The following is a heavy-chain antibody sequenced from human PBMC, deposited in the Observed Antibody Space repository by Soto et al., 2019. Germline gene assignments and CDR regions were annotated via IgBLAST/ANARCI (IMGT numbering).Heavy chain of an antibody. Sequence: GGSLRLSCAASGFTFDDYTMHWVRQAPGKGLEWVSLISWDGGSTYYADSVKGRFTISRDNSKNSLYLQMNSLRTEDTALYYCAKARTAAQDYYYGMDVWGQGTTVTVSS. J-gene: IGHJ6*02. D-gene: IGHD2-2*01. V-gene: IGHV3-43*01. CDR2: ISWDGGST. CDR3: AKARTAAQDYYYGMDV. CDR1: GFTFDDYT.